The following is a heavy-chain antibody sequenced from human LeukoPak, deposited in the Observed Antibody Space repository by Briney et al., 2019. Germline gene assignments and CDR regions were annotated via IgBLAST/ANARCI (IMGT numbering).Heavy chain of an antibody. CDR3: ARIGGYSYGSGKGFDP. J-gene: IGHJ5*02. Sequence: GESLKISCQGSGYSFTSYWIGWVRQMPGKGLEWMGIFYPGDSDTRYSPSFQGQVTISADKSISTAYLQWSSLKASDTAMYYCARIGGYSYGSGKGFDPWGQGTLVTVSS. CDR1: GYSFTSYW. D-gene: IGHD5-18*01. CDR2: FYPGDSDT. V-gene: IGHV5-51*01.